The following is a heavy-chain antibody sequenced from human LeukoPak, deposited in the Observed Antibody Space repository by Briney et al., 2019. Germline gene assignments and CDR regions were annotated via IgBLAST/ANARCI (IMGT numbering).Heavy chain of an antibody. CDR2: IYTSGST. CDR3: ARDRYYDSSGYALFDY. J-gene: IGHJ4*02. Sequence: SETLSLTCTVSGGSISSYYRSWIRQPAGKGLEWIGRIYTSGSTNYNPSLKSRVTISVDKSKNQFSLKLSSVTAADTAVYYCARDRYYDSSGYALFDYWGQGTLVTVSS. D-gene: IGHD3-22*01. CDR1: GGSISSYY. V-gene: IGHV4-4*07.